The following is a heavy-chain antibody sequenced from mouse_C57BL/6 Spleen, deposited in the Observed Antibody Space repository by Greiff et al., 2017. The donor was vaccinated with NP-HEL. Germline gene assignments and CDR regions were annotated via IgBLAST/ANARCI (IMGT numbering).Heavy chain of an antibody. CDR2: IYPGDGDT. CDR1: GYAFSSSW. V-gene: IGHV1-82*01. Sequence: QVQLQQSGPELVKPGASVKISCKASGYAFSSSWMNWVKQRPGKGLEWIGRIYPGDGDTNYNGKFKGKATLTADKSSSTAYMPLSSLTSEDSAVYFCARWDYGSSYFDYWGQGTTLTVSS. J-gene: IGHJ2*01. D-gene: IGHD1-1*01. CDR3: ARWDYGSSYFDY.